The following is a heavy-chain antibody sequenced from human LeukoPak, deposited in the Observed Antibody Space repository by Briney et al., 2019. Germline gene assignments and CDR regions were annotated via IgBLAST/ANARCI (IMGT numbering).Heavy chain of an antibody. CDR3: AISYFDWLSHAFDI. CDR1: GFTLSSYW. CDR2: IKKDGSEK. Sequence: GGSLRLSCAVSGFTLSSYWMDWVRQAPGQGLEWVANIKKDGSEKYYVDSVKGRFTISRDNAKNSLYLQMSSLRAEDTAVYYCAISYFDWLSHAFDIWGRGTMVTVSS. V-gene: IGHV3-7*03. D-gene: IGHD3-9*01. J-gene: IGHJ3*02.